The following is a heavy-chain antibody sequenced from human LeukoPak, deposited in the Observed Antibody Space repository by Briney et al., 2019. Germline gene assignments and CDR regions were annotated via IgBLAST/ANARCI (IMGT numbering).Heavy chain of an antibody. CDR3: ARVAPMVRGVIIAPDAFDI. CDR1: RYTFTSYD. CDR2: MNPNSGNT. V-gene: IGHV1-8*01. J-gene: IGHJ3*02. Sequence: ASVKVSCKASRYTFTSYDINWVRQATGQGLEWMGWMNPNSGNTGYAQKFQGRVTMTRNTSISTAYMELSSLRYEDTAVYYCARVAPMVRGVIIAPDAFDIWGQGTMVTVSS. D-gene: IGHD3-10*01.